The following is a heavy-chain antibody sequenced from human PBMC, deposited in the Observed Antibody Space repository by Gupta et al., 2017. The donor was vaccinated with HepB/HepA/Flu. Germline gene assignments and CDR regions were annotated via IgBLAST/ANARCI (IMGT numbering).Heavy chain of an antibody. Sequence: EVQLVETGGALVQPGGSLRLSCEAPGFSFSSDELNWVRVAPGKGVEWVSYISSGGNSINYADSVKGRFTNARDNARNSLYMEMNSLRVDDTAVYDCVSQSTIQPVGLRAFDIWGQGTLVTVSS. V-gene: IGHV3-48*03. CDR1: GFSFSSDE. J-gene: IGHJ3*02. D-gene: IGHD1-1*01. CDR3: VSQSTIQPVGLRAFDI. CDR2: ISSGGNSI.